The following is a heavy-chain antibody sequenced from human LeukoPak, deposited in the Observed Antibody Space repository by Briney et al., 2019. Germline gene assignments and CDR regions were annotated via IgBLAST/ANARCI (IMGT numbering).Heavy chain of an antibody. CDR2: IIPILGMA. CDR1: GGTFSSYA. V-gene: IGHV1-69*04. D-gene: IGHD3-3*01. CDR3: ASRYDFWSGYYPSDY. J-gene: IGHJ4*02. Sequence: SVKVSCKASGGTFSSYAISWVRQAPGQGLEWMGRIIPILGMANYAQKFQGRVTITADKSTSTAYMELSSLRSEDTAVYYCASRYDFWSGYYPSDYWGQGTLVTVSS.